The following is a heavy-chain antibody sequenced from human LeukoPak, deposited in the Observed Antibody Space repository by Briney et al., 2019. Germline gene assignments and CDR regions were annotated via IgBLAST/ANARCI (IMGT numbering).Heavy chain of an antibody. CDR2: THYRSKWYN. V-gene: IGHV6-1*01. CDR3: AREGGRLNWFDP. Sequence: PSQTLSLTCAISGDSVSSNSATWNWIRQSPSRGLEWLGRTHYRSKWYNDYAVSVKSRITIKPDTSKNQFSLQLNSVTPEDTAVYYCAREGGRLNWFDPWGQGTLVTVSS. J-gene: IGHJ5*02. D-gene: IGHD3-16*01. CDR1: GDSVSSNSAT.